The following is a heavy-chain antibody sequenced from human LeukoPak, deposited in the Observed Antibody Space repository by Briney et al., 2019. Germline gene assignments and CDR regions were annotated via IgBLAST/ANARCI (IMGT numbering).Heavy chain of an antibody. J-gene: IGHJ1*01. CDR2: INPKTDSP. V-gene: IGHV1-18*01. CDR3: ARDRLDKIPELKH. CDR1: GYTFTSYS. Sequence: ASVNVSCKASGYTFTSYSISWVRQAPGQGLEWMGIINPKTDSPTYTQKFHGRVTLTSDMSARTVYMELSSLTSDDTAVYYCARDRLDKIPELKHWGQGTLVTVSS. D-gene: IGHD1-1*01.